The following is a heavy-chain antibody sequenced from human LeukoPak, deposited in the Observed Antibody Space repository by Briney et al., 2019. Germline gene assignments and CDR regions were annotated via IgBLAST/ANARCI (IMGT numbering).Heavy chain of an antibody. D-gene: IGHD3-22*01. CDR3: ARGRQEVSMIVGVMTGVSYYLDV. CDR2: IYYSGST. V-gene: IGHV4-39*07. J-gene: IGHJ6*03. CDR1: GGSISSSSYY. Sequence: SETLSLTCTVSGGSISSSSYYWGWIRQPPGKGLEWIGSIYYSGSTYYNPSLKSRVTISVDTSKNQFSLNLRSLTAADTAVYYFARGRQEVSMIVGVMTGVSYYLDVWGKGTTVTVS.